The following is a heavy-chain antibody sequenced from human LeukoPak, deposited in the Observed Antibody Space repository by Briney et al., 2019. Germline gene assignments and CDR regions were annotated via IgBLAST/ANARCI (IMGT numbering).Heavy chain of an antibody. CDR3: ARGRMRWYFDY. V-gene: IGHV3-13*01. CDR1: GFTFSSYD. Sequence: GGSLRLSCAASGFTFSSYDMHWVRQAPGKGLEWVSAICTAGDTYYPGSVKGRFTISRENAKNSLYLQMNSLRAGDTAVYYCARGRMRWYFDYWGQGTLVTVSS. J-gene: IGHJ4*02. CDR2: ICTAGDT. D-gene: IGHD2-15*01.